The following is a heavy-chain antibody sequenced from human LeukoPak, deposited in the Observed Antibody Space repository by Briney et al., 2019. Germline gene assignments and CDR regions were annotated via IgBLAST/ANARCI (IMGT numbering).Heavy chain of an antibody. J-gene: IGHJ4*02. Sequence: NAGESLKISCKGSGYSFTSYWIGWVRQMPGKGLEWMGIIYPGDSDTRYSPSFQGQVTISADKSISTAYLQWSSLKASDTAMYYCARHGRNGYNYGYFDYWVQGTLVTVSS. CDR1: GYSFTSYW. CDR2: IYPGDSDT. V-gene: IGHV5-51*01. D-gene: IGHD5-24*01. CDR3: ARHGRNGYNYGYFDY.